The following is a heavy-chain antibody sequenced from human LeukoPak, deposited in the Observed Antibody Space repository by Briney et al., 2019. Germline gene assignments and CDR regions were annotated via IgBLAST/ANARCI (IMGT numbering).Heavy chain of an antibody. Sequence: GGSLRLSCAASGFTFSNAWMSWVRQAPGKGLEWVGRIKSKTDGGTTDYAAPVKGRFTISRDDSKNTLYLQMNSLKTEDTAVYYCTTDRWLELRNDAFDIWGQGTMVTVSS. V-gene: IGHV3-15*01. CDR1: GFTFSNAW. J-gene: IGHJ3*02. D-gene: IGHD1-7*01. CDR3: TTDRWLELRNDAFDI. CDR2: IKSKTDGGTT.